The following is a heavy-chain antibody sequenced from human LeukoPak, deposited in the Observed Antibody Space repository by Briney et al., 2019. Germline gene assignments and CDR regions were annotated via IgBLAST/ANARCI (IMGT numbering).Heavy chain of an antibody. D-gene: IGHD5-24*01. J-gene: IGHJ4*02. CDR1: GFTFDDYA. V-gene: IGHV3-43*02. CDR2: ISGDGGST. CDR3: ITVERWLLNTSPY. Sequence: GGSLRLSCAASGFTFDDYAMHWVRQAPGKGLEWVSLISGDGGSTYYADSMKGRFTISRDNSRNSLYLQMNSLRTEDTAVYYCITVERWLLNTSPYWGQGALVTVSS.